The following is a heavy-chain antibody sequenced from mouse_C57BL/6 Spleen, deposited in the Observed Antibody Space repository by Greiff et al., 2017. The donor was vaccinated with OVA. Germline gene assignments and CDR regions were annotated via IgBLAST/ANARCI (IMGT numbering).Heavy chain of an antibody. Sequence: VQLQQPGAELVMPGASVKLSCKASGYTFTSYWMHWVKQRPGQGLEWIGEIDPSDSYTNYNQKFKGKSTLSIDKSSSTAYMQLSSLTSEDSAVYYCARYGNYGCFDYWGQGTTLTVSS. J-gene: IGHJ2*01. D-gene: IGHD2-1*01. CDR1: GYTFTSYW. CDR2: IDPSDSYT. V-gene: IGHV1-69*01. CDR3: ARYGNYGCFDY.